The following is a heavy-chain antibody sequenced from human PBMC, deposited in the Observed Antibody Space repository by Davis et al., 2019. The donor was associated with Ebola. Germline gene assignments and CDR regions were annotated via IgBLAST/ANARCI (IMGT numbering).Heavy chain of an antibody. CDR3: TRRRDDYGDYLDY. J-gene: IGHJ4*02. D-gene: IGHD4-17*01. Sequence: GSLRLSCTVSGVSISSRDYYWGWIRQSPGKGLEWIGSFYYGVATYYNPSLKSRITISADASKNQFSLKLTSVTAADTAVYYCTRRRDDYGDYLDYWGQGTLVSVSS. V-gene: IGHV4-39*01. CDR1: GVSISSRDYY. CDR2: FYYGVAT.